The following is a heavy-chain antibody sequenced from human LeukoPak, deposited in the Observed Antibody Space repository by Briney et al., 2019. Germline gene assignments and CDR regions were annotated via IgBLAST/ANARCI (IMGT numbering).Heavy chain of an antibody. CDR2: ISGSGGTT. D-gene: IGHD6-19*01. Sequence: GTLRLSCAASGFIFSRYGMSWVRQAPGKGLEWVSAISGSGGTTYYADSVKGRFTISRDNSKNTLCLQINSLRAEDTAVYYCAKDHLPGIVVADRDYWGLGTLVTVSS. V-gene: IGHV3-23*01. J-gene: IGHJ4*02. CDR1: GFIFSRYG. CDR3: AKDHLPGIVVADRDY.